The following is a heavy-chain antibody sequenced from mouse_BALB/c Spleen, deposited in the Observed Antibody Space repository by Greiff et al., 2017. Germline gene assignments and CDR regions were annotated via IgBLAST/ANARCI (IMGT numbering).Heavy chain of an antibody. J-gene: IGHJ3*01. CDR2: IYPGSGNT. V-gene: IGHV1-77*01. CDR1: GYTFTDYY. CDR3: ARGDGYDAWFAY. Sequence: QVQLQQSGAELARPGASVKLSCKASGYTFTDYYINWVKQRTGQGLEWIGEIYPGSGNTYYNEKFKGKATLTADKSSSTAYMQLSSLTSEDSAVYFCARGDGYDAWFAYWGQGTLVTVSA. D-gene: IGHD2-2*01.